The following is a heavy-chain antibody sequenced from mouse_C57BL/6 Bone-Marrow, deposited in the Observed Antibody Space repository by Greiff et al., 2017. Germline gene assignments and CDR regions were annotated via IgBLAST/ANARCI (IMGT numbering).Heavy chain of an antibody. V-gene: IGHV5-17*01. CDR3: ARGTTVVYFDY. CDR2: ISSGSSTI. J-gene: IGHJ2*01. Sequence: EVHLVESGGGLVKPGGSLKLSCAASGFTFSDYGMHWVRQAPEKGLEWVAYISSGSSTIYYADTVKGRFTISRDNATNTLFLQMTSLRSEDTAMYYCARGTTVVYFDYWGQGTTLTVSS. CDR1: GFTFSDYG. D-gene: IGHD1-1*01.